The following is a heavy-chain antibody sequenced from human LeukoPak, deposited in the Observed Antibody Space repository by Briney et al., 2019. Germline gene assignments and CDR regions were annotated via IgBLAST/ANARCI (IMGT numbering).Heavy chain of an antibody. J-gene: IGHJ4*02. CDR3: ARDGHYYGSSGCPDY. Sequence: GASVRVSCKASGYTFTSYGISWVRQAPGQGLEWMGWISAYNGNTDYAQKLQGRVTMTTDTSTSTAYMELGSLRSDDTAVYYCARDGHYYGSSGCPDYWGQGTLVTVSS. CDR1: GYTFTSYG. CDR2: ISAYNGNT. D-gene: IGHD3-22*01. V-gene: IGHV1-18*01.